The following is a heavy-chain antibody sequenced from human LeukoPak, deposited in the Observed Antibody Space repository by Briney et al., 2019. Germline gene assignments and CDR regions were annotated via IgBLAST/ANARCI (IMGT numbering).Heavy chain of an antibody. Sequence: SETLSLTCTVSGGSISRNYWSWIRKSPGRGLEWIGYIYYSGSTHYNPSLKSRVTMSIDTSKNKFSLKLSSATAADTAIYYCATTYSRSGDDWSDPWGQGILITVSS. CDR1: GGSISRNY. V-gene: IGHV4-59*01. J-gene: IGHJ5*02. CDR3: ATTYSRSGDDWSDP. D-gene: IGHD2-21*01. CDR2: IYYSGST.